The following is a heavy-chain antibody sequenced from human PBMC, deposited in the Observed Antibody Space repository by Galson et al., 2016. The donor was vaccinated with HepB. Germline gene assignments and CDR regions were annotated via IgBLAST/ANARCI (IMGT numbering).Heavy chain of an antibody. CDR3: ARAGATVTSHFDH. V-gene: IGHV1-18*01. D-gene: IGHD4-17*01. CDR2: ISSPSNGNT. Sequence: SVKVSCKASGYNFNIFGITWVRKAPGQGLEWVGWISSPSNGNTDHAQKFQSRITMTTDSSTSTASMELRSLRSDDTAVYYCARAGATVTSHFDHWGQGTQVTVSS. J-gene: IGHJ4*02. CDR1: GYNFNIFG.